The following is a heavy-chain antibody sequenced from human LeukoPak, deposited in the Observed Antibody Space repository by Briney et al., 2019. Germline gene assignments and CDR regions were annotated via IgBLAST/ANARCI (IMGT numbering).Heavy chain of an antibody. CDR1: GYSFTSYW. D-gene: IGHD5-12*01. J-gene: IGHJ4*02. CDR2: IYPGDSDT. V-gene: IGHV5-51*01. Sequence: GESLKISCKGSGYSFTSYWIGWVRQMPGKGLEWMGIIYPGDSDTRYSPSFQGQVTISADKSISTAYLQWSSLKASDTAMYYCARIPLGLRVIGHPDYWGQGTLVTVSS. CDR3: ARIPLGLRVIGHPDY.